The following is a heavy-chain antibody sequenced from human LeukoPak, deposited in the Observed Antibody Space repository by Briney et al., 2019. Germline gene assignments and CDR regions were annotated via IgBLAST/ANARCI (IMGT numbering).Heavy chain of an antibody. V-gene: IGHV3-33*01. D-gene: IGHD6-13*01. J-gene: IGHJ4*02. CDR3: ARGRGSSWYFDY. Sequence: GGSLRLSCPASGFAFSRYGMHWVRQAPGKGLEWVAVIWDDGSNQKYADSVKGRFTISRDNSKNTLYLQMNSLRAEDTAVYYCARGRGSSWYFDYWGQGTLVTVSS. CDR2: IWDDGSNQ. CDR1: GFAFSRYG.